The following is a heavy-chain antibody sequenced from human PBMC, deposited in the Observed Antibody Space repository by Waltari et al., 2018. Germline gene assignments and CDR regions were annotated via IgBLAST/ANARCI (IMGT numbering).Heavy chain of an antibody. Sequence: EVQLVESGGGLVQPGGSLRLSCAASGFTFSSYWMSWVRQAPGKGLEWVANIKQDGNEKYYVDSVKGRFTISRDNAKNSLYLQMNSLRAEDTAVYYCAGGYYYDSSGTYWGQGTLVTVTS. J-gene: IGHJ4*02. D-gene: IGHD3-22*01. CDR2: IKQDGNEK. CDR1: GFTFSSYW. V-gene: IGHV3-7*04. CDR3: AGGYYYDSSGTY.